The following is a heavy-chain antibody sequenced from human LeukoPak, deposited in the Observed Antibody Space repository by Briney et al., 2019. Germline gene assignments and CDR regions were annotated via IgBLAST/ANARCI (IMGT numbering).Heavy chain of an antibody. CDR3: ARGHNYGSGGSVARAY. J-gene: IGHJ4*02. D-gene: IGHD3-10*01. Sequence: ASVKVSCKASGYTFNNFDIDWIRQAHGQGPEWMGSMTPKSGDTDLAQKFQGRVTMTRDTSLNTAYLAVSSLTSDDTAVYYCARGHNYGSGGSVARAYWGQGNLVIVSS. V-gene: IGHV1-8*02. CDR2: MTPKSGDT. CDR1: GYTFNNFD.